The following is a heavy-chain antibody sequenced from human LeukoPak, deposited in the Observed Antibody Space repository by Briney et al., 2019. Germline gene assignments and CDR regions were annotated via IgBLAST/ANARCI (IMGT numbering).Heavy chain of an antibody. Sequence: PSETLSLTCTVSGGSISSGSYYWSWIRQPAGKGLEWIGRIYISGSTNYNPSLKSRVTISVDTSKNQFSLKLSSVTAADTAVYYCARVSTMIVWNIYYYMDVWGKGTTVTISS. V-gene: IGHV4-61*02. CDR2: IYISGST. D-gene: IGHD3-22*01. J-gene: IGHJ6*03. CDR3: ARVSTMIVWNIYYYMDV. CDR1: GGSISSGSYY.